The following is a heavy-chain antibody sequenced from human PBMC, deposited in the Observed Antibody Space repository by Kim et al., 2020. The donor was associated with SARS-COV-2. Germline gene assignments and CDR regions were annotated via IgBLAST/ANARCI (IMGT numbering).Heavy chain of an antibody. CDR3: ARPRSTIIRGVIIRDFDY. Sequence: SETLSLTCTISGVSISTYLYYWGWIRQPPGKGLEWIGSIAHSGNPYYNPSLKSRATISVDKSKNQFSLKLSSVTAADTAVYYCARPRSTIIRGVIIRDFDYWGQGTLVTVSS. CDR2: IAHSGNP. J-gene: IGHJ4*02. V-gene: IGHV4-39*07. D-gene: IGHD3-10*01. CDR1: GVSISTYLYY.